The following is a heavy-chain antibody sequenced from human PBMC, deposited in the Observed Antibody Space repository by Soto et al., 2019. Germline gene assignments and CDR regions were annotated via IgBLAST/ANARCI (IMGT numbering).Heavy chain of an antibody. D-gene: IGHD6-13*01. CDR1: GFIVSRNY. Sequence: DVQLVESGGGLVQPGGSLRLSCAASGFIVSRNYMSWVRQAPGKGLEWVSVIYSGGNTYYADSVKGRFTISRDNSKNTLHLQMNSLRVEDTAVYYCARDPPSIAAAASPAEGYWGQGTLVTVSS. V-gene: IGHV3-66*01. J-gene: IGHJ4*02. CDR3: ARDPPSIAAAASPAEGY. CDR2: IYSGGNT.